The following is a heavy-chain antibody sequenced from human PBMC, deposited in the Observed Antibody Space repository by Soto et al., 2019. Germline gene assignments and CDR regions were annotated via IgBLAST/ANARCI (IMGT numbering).Heavy chain of an antibody. D-gene: IGHD3-10*01. CDR2: ISYDGSNK. CDR1: GFTFSSYG. CDR3: AKDGWFGELNYGMDV. V-gene: IGHV3-30*18. Sequence: PGGSLRLSCAASGFTFSSYGIHWVRQAPGKGLEWVAVISYDGSNKYYADSVKGRFTISRDNSKNTLYLQMNSLRAEDTAVYYCAKDGWFGELNYGMDVWGQGTTVTVSS. J-gene: IGHJ6*02.